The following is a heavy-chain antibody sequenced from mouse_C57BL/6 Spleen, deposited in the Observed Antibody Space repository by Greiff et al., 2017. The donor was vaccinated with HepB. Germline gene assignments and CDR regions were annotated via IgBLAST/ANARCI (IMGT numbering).Heavy chain of an antibody. CDR3: ARYQAHYFDD. CDR2: IRNKANGYTT. V-gene: IGHV7-3*01. Sequence: DVMLVESGGGLVQPGGSLSLSCAASGFTFTDYYMSWVRQPPGKALEWLGFIRNKANGYTTEYSASVKGRFTISRDNSQSILYLQMNALRAEDSATYYCARYQAHYFDDWGQGTTLTVSS. J-gene: IGHJ2*01. CDR1: GFTFTDYY. D-gene: IGHD3-2*02.